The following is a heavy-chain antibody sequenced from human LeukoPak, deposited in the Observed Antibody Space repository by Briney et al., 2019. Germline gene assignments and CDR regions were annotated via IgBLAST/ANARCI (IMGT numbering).Heavy chain of an antibody. J-gene: IGHJ4*02. CDR1: RFSFRSYD. CDR3: AKDGQLGGSSWFTLYFDY. CDR2: ISYDGSNT. D-gene: IGHD6-13*01. V-gene: IGHV3-30*18. Sequence: PGGSLRLSSAASRFSFRSYDMHWVRQAPGKGLEWLAVISYDGSNTYYTDSVKGRFTISRDNSKNTLYLQMHSLRPEDTAVYYCAKDGQLGGSSWFTLYFDYWGQGSLVTVSS.